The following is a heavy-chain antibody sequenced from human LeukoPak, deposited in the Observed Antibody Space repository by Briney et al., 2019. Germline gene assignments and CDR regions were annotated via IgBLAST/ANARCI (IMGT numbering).Heavy chain of an antibody. D-gene: IGHD3-22*01. V-gene: IGHV4-59*06. CDR2: ISYSGDT. J-gene: IGHJ3*02. CDR1: GGSISSYY. CDR3: PRIWPYNYEGSAYYNALDI. Sequence: PSETLSLTCTVSGGSISSYYWSWIRQYPGKGLEWIGYISYSGDTYYNPSLKSRVSISVDTSKTQFSLNLSSVTSADTSLYYCPRIWPYNYEGSAYYNALDIGAKG.